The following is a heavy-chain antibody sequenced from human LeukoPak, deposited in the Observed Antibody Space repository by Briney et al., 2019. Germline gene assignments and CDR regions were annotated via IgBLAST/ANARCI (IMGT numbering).Heavy chain of an antibody. CDR1: GGSFSGYY. CDR2: INHSGST. J-gene: IGHJ6*02. CDR3: ARGRGYCSGGSCYYYYYGMDV. Sequence: PSETLSLTCAVYGGSFSGYYWSWIRQPPGKGLEWIGEINHSGSTNYNPSLKSRVTISVDTPKNQFSLKLSSVTAADTAVYYCARGRGYCSGGSCYYYYYGMDVWGQGTTVTVSS. V-gene: IGHV4-34*01. D-gene: IGHD2-15*01.